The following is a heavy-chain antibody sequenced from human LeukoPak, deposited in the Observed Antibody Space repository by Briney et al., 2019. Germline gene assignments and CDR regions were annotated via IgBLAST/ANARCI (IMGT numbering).Heavy chain of an antibody. Sequence: SETLSLTCTVSGGSISSGDYCWSWIRQPPGKGLEWIGYIYYSGSTYYNPFLKSRVTISVDTSKNQFSLKLSSVTAADTAVYYCAREGRDWGFDYWGQGTLVTVSS. V-gene: IGHV4-30-4*01. D-gene: IGHD7-27*01. CDR1: GGSISSGDYC. CDR2: IYYSGST. J-gene: IGHJ4*02. CDR3: AREGRDWGFDY.